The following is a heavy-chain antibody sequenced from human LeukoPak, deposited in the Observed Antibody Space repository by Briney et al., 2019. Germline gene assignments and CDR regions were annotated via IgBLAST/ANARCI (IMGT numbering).Heavy chain of an antibody. CDR3: ARKPLSGGYGGTIDY. CDR1: GFTLSSHW. CDR2: NDGVST. Sequence: GGSLRLSCATSGFTLSSHWMHWVRHVPGKGLEWLSRNDGVSTSYADSVKGRFTISRDNAKNTLYLRMNSLRAEDTAIYYCARKPLSGGYGGTIDYWGQGTLVTVSS. D-gene: IGHD5-12*01. J-gene: IGHJ4*02. V-gene: IGHV3-74*01.